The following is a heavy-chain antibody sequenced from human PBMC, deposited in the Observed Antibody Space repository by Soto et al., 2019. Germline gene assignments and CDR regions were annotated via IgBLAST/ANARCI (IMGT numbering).Heavy chain of an antibody. Sequence: AGGSLRLSCAASGFTFSNYAMSWVRQAPGKGLEWVVGISGSGGSTYYADSVKGRFTITRDNSKNTLYVQMNSLRAEDTAEYYCAKKVALTVGALDIWGQGTMVTVSS. CDR2: ISGSGGST. CDR1: GFTFSNYA. J-gene: IGHJ3*02. V-gene: IGHV3-23*01. D-gene: IGHD4-17*01. CDR3: AKKVALTVGALDI.